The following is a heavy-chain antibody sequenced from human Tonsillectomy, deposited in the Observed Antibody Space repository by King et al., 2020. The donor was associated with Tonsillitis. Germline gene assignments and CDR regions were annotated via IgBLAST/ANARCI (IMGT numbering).Heavy chain of an antibody. V-gene: IGHV4-30-4*01. CDR2: IYYSGTT. J-gene: IGHJ4*02. D-gene: IGHD5-24*01. Sequence: QLQESGPGLVKPSQTPSLTCTVSVGSISSGDYYWSWVRQPPGKGLEWIGYIYYSGTTYYNPSLKSRVSISIDTSKNQFSLKLSTVTAADTAVYFCARIQRRDGYNFDYWGQGTLVTVSS. CDR1: VGSISSGDYY. CDR3: ARIQRRDGYNFDY.